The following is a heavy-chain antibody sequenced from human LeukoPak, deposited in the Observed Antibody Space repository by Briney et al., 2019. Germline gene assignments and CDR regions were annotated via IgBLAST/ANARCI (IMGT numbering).Heavy chain of an antibody. CDR3: ARVLTGYSSGWYRLLDY. Sequence: GAPVKVSCKAPGYTFTSYYMHWVRQAPGQGLEWMGIINPSGGSTSYAQKFQGRLSMTRDTSTSTVYIELSSLRSEDTAVYYCARVLTGYSSGWYRLLDYWGQGTLVTVSS. V-gene: IGHV1-46*01. D-gene: IGHD6-19*01. CDR2: INPSGGST. J-gene: IGHJ4*02. CDR1: GYTFTSYY.